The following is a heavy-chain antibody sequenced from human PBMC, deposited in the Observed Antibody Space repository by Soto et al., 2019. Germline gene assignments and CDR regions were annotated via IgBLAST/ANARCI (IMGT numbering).Heavy chain of an antibody. CDR1: GFTFSSYA. Sequence: EVQLLESGGGLVQPGGSLRLSCAASGFTFSSYAMSWVRQAPGKGLEWVSAISGSGGSTYYADSVKGRFTISRDNSKNTVDLQMNRLRAEEPAVYYCASGAYYYYGMDVWGQGTTVTVSS. J-gene: IGHJ6*02. V-gene: IGHV3-23*01. CDR2: ISGSGGST. CDR3: ASGAYYYYGMDV.